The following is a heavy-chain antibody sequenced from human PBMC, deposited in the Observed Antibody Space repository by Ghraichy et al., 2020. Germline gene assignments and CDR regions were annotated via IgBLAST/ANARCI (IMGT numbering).Heavy chain of an antibody. CDR1: GFTFSSYW. Sequence: GGSLRLSCAASGFTFSSYWMSWVRQAPGKGLEWVANIKQDGSEKYYVDSVKGRFTISRDNAKNSLYLQMNSLRAEDTAVYYCARDPLPDLNYYDSSGYYDLRAFDIWGQGTMVTVSS. D-gene: IGHD3-22*01. J-gene: IGHJ3*02. CDR3: ARDPLPDLNYYDSSGYYDLRAFDI. V-gene: IGHV3-7*01. CDR2: IKQDGSEK.